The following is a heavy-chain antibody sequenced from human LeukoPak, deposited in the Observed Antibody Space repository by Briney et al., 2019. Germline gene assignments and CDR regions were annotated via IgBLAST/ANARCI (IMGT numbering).Heavy chain of an antibody. CDR2: ISGSSSYI. D-gene: IGHD6-13*01. J-gene: IGHJ1*01. Sequence: GGSLRLSCAASGFTFSTYSLNWVRQAPGKGLEWVSPISGSSSYIYYADSVKGRFTISRDNAKNSLYLQMNSLRAEDTAVYYCARGGYSSTLYGRYQHWGQGTLVTVSP. V-gene: IGHV3-21*01. CDR1: GFTFSTYS. CDR3: ARGGYSSTLYGRYQH.